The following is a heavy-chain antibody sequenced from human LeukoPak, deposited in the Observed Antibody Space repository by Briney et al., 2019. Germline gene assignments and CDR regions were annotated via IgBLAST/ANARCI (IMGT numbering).Heavy chain of an antibody. Sequence: SETLSLTCTVSGGSISSGSYYWSWIRQPAGKGLEWIGRIYTSGSTNYNPSLKSRVTISVDTSKNQFSLKLSSVTAADTAVYYCARDGGYSYGKTYYYYGMDVWGQGTTVTVSS. J-gene: IGHJ6*02. D-gene: IGHD5-18*01. CDR3: ARDGGYSYGKTYYYYGMDV. V-gene: IGHV4-61*02. CDR2: IYTSGST. CDR1: GGSISSGSYY.